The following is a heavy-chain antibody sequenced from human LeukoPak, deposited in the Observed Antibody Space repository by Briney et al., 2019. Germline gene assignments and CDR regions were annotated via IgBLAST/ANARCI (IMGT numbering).Heavy chain of an antibody. Sequence: GGSLRLSCAASGFTFSIYWMHWVRQAPGKGLVWVSRINSDGTSTGYADSVRGRFTISRDNAENTLYLQMNSLRAEDTAVYYCARGSRYCSSTSCYSFDYWGQGTLVTVSS. CDR2: INSDGTST. CDR3: ARGSRYCSSTSCYSFDY. D-gene: IGHD2-2*02. CDR1: GFTFSIYW. V-gene: IGHV3-74*01. J-gene: IGHJ4*02.